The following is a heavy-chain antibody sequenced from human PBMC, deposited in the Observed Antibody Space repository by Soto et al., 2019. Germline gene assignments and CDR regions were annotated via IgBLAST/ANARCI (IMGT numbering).Heavy chain of an antibody. V-gene: IGHV4-61*01. CDR1: GDSVGNGPYY. CDR2: IYYSGST. Sequence: QVRLQESGPGLVKPSETLSLSCLVSGDSVGNGPYYWSWIRQSPGEGLEWIAYIYYSGSTNVNPSLESRVNISIDMSKNQFVLELRSVTAADAAVYFCARVGSSCHSGGCYYYYGLGVWGQGTTV. D-gene: IGHD1-26*01. CDR3: ARVGSSCHSGGCYYYYGLGV. J-gene: IGHJ6*02.